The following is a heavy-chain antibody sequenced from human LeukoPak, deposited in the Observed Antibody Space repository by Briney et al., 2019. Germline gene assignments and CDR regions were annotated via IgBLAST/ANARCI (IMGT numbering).Heavy chain of an antibody. J-gene: IGHJ4*02. CDR2: IYPRDSRT. V-gene: IGHV5-51*01. Sequence: GESLKISCKGSGYSFSSYWIAWVRQLPGKGLEWMGVIYPRDSRTTYSPSFQDQVTISADKSISTAYLQWTSLKASDTAMYYCARHLSDITSCPNYWSPGTLITVAS. CDR3: ARHLSDITSCPNY. CDR1: GYSFSSYW. D-gene: IGHD2-2*01.